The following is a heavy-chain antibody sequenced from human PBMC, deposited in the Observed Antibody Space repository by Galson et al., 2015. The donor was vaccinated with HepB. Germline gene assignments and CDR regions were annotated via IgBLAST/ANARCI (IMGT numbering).Heavy chain of an antibody. CDR3: AKGYGVFDS. Sequence: SLRLSCAASGFAFDSHAMSWVRQAPGRGLEWISGLTGKGDSTFYADSVKGRFTVSKDNSNNMLYLQMNSLGAEDAGLYFCAKGYGVFDSWGQGSLVTLSS. J-gene: IGHJ5*01. CDR1: GFAFDSHA. D-gene: IGHD5-18*01. V-gene: IGHV3-23*01. CDR2: LTGKGDST.